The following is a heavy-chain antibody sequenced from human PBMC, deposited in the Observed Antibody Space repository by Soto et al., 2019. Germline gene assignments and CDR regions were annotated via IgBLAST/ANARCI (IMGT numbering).Heavy chain of an antibody. Sequence: ASVKVSCKASGYTFTDYYMHWVRQAPGQGLEWMGCINPNSGGTNYAQKFQGRVTMTRVTSISTAYMELSSLRSDDTALYYCAKDDNIVVVAGATGGMDVWGQVTTVPV. CDR3: AKDDNIVVVAGATGGMDV. CDR1: GYTFTDYY. J-gene: IGHJ6*02. D-gene: IGHD2-2*01. V-gene: IGHV1-2*02. CDR2: INPNSGGT.